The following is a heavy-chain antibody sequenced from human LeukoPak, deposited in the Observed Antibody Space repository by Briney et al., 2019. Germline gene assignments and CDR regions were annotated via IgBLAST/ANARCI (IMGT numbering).Heavy chain of an antibody. D-gene: IGHD5-12*01. CDR1: GGSISSSSYY. J-gene: IGHJ4*02. CDR2: IRYTGST. V-gene: IGHV4-39*01. Sequence: SETLSLTCTVSGGSISSSSYYWGWIRQPPGKGLEWIGDIRYTGSTHYNPSLKSRVTISVDTSKNQFSLRLSSVTAADTAVYYCARQRGGYEFDYWGQGTLVTASS. CDR3: ARQRGGYEFDY.